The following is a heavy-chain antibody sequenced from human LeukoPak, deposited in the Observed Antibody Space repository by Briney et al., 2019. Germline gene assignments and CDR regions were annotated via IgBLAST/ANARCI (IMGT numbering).Heavy chain of an antibody. J-gene: IGHJ4*02. CDR1: GFTFANYA. CDR2: ISGGGDIT. V-gene: IGHV3-23*01. CDR3: ANEIRPNDY. D-gene: IGHD4-17*01. Sequence: GGSLRLSCAASGFTFANYAMSWVRQAPGKGLEWVSAISGGGDITYYADSVKGRFTISRDNSKNTLYLQMNSLRAEDTAVYYCANEIRPNDYWGQGTQVTVSS.